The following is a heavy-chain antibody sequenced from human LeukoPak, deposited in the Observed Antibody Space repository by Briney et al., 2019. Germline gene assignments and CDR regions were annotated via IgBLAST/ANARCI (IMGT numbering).Heavy chain of an antibody. V-gene: IGHV3-66*01. Sequence: PGGSLRLSCAASGFAVSSNYMNWVRQAPGKGLEWVSVIFSGGSTYYADSVKGRFTISRDNAKNSLYLQMNSLRDEDTAVYYCARGRGYDSHDFDYWGQGTLVTVSS. D-gene: IGHD5-12*01. CDR2: IFSGGST. J-gene: IGHJ4*02. CDR3: ARGRGYDSHDFDY. CDR1: GFAVSSNY.